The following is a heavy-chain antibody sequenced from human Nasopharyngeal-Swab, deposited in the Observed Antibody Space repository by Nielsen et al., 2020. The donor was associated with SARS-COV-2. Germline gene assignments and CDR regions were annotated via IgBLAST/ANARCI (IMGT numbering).Heavy chain of an antibody. CDR2: IIGSGDNK. D-gene: IGHD3-3*01. CDR1: GFTFSRYA. Sequence: GESLKISCAASGFTFSRYAMAWVRQAPGKGLEWVSSIIGSGDNKEYADSVRGRCTISRDNSKSTLYLQMNSLRAEDTAAYYCAKLDYDFWTGYWSYYYYMDVWGKGTTVIVSS. V-gene: IGHV3-23*01. CDR3: AKLDYDFWTGYWSYYYYMDV. J-gene: IGHJ6*03.